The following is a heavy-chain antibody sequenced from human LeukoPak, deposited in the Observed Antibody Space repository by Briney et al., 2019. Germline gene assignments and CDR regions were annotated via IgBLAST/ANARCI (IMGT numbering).Heavy chain of an antibody. D-gene: IGHD3-10*01. CDR3: ARRLWPDY. CDR2: INHSGST. V-gene: IGHV4-34*01. Sequence: SETLSLICAVYGGSFSGYYWSWIRQPPGKGLEWIGEINHSGSTNYNPSLKSRVTISVDTSKNQFSLKLSSVTAADTAVYYCARRLWPDYWGQGTLVTVSS. CDR1: GGSFSGYY. J-gene: IGHJ4*02.